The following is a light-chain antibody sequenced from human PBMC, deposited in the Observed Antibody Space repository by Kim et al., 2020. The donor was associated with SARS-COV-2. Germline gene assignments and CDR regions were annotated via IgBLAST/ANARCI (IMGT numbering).Light chain of an antibody. CDR2: LNSDGSH. J-gene: IGLJ3*02. CDR1: GGHSRNS. CDR3: QTWGTGIWV. Sequence: SVKLPCILSGGHSRNSIAWHQHQPEKGPRFLMKLNSDGSHTPVDGIPDRFSGSSSRAEHYLSIASLLSEDEADYYCQTWGTGIWVFGGGTKWTVL. V-gene: IGLV4-69*01.